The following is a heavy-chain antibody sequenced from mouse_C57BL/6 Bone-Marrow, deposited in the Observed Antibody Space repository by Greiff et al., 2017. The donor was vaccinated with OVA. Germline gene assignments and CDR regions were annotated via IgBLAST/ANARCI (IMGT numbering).Heavy chain of an antibody. D-gene: IGHD1-1*01. CDR2: ISSGSSTI. V-gene: IGHV5-17*01. CDR3: AVPFITTVVADY. Sequence: EVQVVESGGGLVKPGGSLKLSCAASGFTFSDYGMHWVRQAPEKGLEWVAYISSGSSTIYYADTVKGRFTISRDNAKNTLFLQMTSLRSEDTAMYYCAVPFITTVVADYWGQGTTLTVSS. J-gene: IGHJ2*01. CDR1: GFTFSDYG.